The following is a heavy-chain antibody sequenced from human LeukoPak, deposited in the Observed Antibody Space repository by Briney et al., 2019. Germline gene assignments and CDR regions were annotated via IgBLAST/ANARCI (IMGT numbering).Heavy chain of an antibody. CDR1: GYTFTSYD. Sequence: ASVKVSCKASGYTFTSYDINWVRQATGQGLEWMGWMNPNSGNTGYAQKFQGRVTMTRNTSISTAYMELSSLRSEDTAVYYCAREVCSGPSSTPEVDYWGQGTLVTVSS. CDR2: MNPNSGNT. V-gene: IGHV1-8*01. D-gene: IGHD2-15*01. J-gene: IGHJ4*02. CDR3: AREVCSGPSSTPEVDY.